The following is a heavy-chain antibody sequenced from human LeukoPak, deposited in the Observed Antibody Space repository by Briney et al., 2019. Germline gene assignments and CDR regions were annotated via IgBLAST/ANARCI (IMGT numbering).Heavy chain of an antibody. J-gene: IGHJ4*02. CDR2: IQNTGGT. CDR1: SASISSYY. CDR3: AKHGSGWSFDY. Sequence: SETLSLTCTVSSASISSYYWGWIRQPPGKGLEWIEYIQNTGGTNYNPSLKSRVSISKDTSKNQFSLKVSSVTAADTAVYYCAKHGSGWSFDYWGQGTLVTVSS. V-gene: IGHV4-59*01. D-gene: IGHD6-19*01.